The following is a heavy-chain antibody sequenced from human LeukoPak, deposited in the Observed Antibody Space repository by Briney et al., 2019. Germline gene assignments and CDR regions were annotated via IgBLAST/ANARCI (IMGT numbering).Heavy chain of an antibody. CDR2: INHNGGNT. J-gene: IGHJ4*02. CDR3: AKVYVWNEYYFDY. D-gene: IGHD1-1*01. Sequence: GGSLRLSCEASGFTFSSYAMSWVRQAPGKGLEWVSTINHNGGNTYYADSVKGRFTISRDNSKNTLYLQMNSLRAEDTAVYYCAKVYVWNEYYFDYWGQGTLVTVSS. V-gene: IGHV3-23*01. CDR1: GFTFSSYA.